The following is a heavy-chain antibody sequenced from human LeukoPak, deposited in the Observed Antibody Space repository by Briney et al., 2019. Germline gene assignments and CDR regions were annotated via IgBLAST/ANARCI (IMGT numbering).Heavy chain of an antibody. Sequence: GGSLRLSCAASGFTVSNNYMNWVRQAPGKGLEWVSATSGSSTYYADSVRGRFTISRDNSKNTLSLQMNSLRAEDTAVYYCARPKYSSGPIDYWGQGTLVTVSS. CDR3: ARPKYSSGPIDY. CDR2: TSGSST. V-gene: IGHV3-53*01. D-gene: IGHD6-19*01. CDR1: GFTVSNNY. J-gene: IGHJ4*02.